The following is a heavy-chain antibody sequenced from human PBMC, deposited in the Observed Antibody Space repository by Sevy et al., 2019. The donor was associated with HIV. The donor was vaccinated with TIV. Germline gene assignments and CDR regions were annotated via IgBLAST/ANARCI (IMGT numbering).Heavy chain of an antibody. J-gene: IGHJ4*01. CDR2: ISYEGTET. CDR3: ARDGGYSIKWYPLY. V-gene: IGHV3-30-3*01. Sequence: GGSLRLSCSASGFAFSTHAMHWVRQAPGKGLEWVAVISYEGTETFYAASVEGRFTISRDNSKNMLSLQINSLKPEDTAVYYCARDGGYSIKWYPLYWGHGTLVTVSS. CDR1: GFAFSTHA. D-gene: IGHD1-26*01.